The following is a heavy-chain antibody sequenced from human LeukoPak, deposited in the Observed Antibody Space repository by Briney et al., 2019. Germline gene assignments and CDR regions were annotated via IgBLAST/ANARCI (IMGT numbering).Heavy chain of an antibody. Sequence: GGSLRLSCVASGFTFSIYGMHWVRQAPGKGLEWVAYLAYDASLVDYTNSVKGRFTISRDNSKNTLFLQMNSLRPEDTAVYYCSKKGGSWNYFDSWGQGTLVTVSS. CDR3: SKKGGSWNYFDS. CDR1: GFTFSIYG. V-gene: IGHV3-30*02. CDR2: LAYDASLV. D-gene: IGHD6-13*01. J-gene: IGHJ4*02.